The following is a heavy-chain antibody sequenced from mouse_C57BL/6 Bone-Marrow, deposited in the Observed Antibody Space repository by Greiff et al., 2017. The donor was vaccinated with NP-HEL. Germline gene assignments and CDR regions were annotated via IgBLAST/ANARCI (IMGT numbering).Heavy chain of an antibody. J-gene: IGHJ2*01. Sequence: VQLQQSGSELRSPGSSVKLSCKDFDSEVFPIAYMSWVRQKPGHGFEWIGGILPSIGRTIYGEKFEDKATLDADTLSNTAYLELNSLTSEDSAIYYCAREIDYYGSSYERVLGYWGQGTTLTVSS. CDR1: DSEVFPIAY. CDR2: ILPSIGRT. D-gene: IGHD1-1*01. V-gene: IGHV15-2*01. CDR3: AREIDYYGSSYERVLGY.